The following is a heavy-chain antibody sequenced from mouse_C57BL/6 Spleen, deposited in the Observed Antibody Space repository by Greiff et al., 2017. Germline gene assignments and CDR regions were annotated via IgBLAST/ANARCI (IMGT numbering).Heavy chain of an antibody. J-gene: IGHJ2*01. Sequence: QVQLKQSGAELVKPGASVKISCKASGYAFSSYWMNWVKQRPGKGLEWIGQIYPGDGDTNYNGKFKGKATLTADKSSSTAYMQLSSLTSEDSAVYFCARTLYYYGSSYSLDYWGQGTTLTVSS. CDR3: ARTLYYYGSSYSLDY. CDR2: IYPGDGDT. V-gene: IGHV1-80*01. D-gene: IGHD1-1*01. CDR1: GYAFSSYW.